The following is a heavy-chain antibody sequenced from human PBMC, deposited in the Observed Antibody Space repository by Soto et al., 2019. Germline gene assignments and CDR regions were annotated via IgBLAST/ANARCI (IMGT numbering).Heavy chain of an antibody. Sequence: SVKVSCKASGFTFTSSAVQWVRQARGQRLEWIGWIVVGSGNTNYAQKFQERVTITRDMSTSTAYMELSSLRSEDTAVYYCAAGWISYYYDSSGYYYFDYRDQGTLVTVSS. D-gene: IGHD3-22*01. CDR1: GFTFTSSA. J-gene: IGHJ4*02. CDR2: IVVGSGNT. CDR3: AAGWISYYYDSSGYYYFDY. V-gene: IGHV1-58*01.